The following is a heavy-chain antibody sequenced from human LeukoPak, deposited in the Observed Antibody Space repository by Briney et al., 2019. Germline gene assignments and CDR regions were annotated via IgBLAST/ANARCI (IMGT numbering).Heavy chain of an antibody. Sequence: GGSLRLSCAASGFTFSSYAMSWVRQAPGKGLEWVANIKLDGSEKYYVDSVKGRFTISRDNAKKSLYLQMNSLRDEDTAVYYCARDPLDISRWTNAFDIWGQGTMVSVSS. V-gene: IGHV3-7*01. D-gene: IGHD2-2*03. CDR1: GFTFSSYA. J-gene: IGHJ3*02. CDR2: IKLDGSEK. CDR3: ARDPLDISRWTNAFDI.